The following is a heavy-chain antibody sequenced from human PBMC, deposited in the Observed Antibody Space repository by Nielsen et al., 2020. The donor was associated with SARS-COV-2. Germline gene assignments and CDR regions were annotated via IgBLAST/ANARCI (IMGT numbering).Heavy chain of an antibody. CDR3: ARTYSSSWYQPIDF. Sequence: ASVKVSCKASGYTFTNYAMNWVRQAPGQGLEWMGWINTNTGNTTYAQGFTGRFVFSLDTSVSTAYLQISSLRAEDTAVYYCARTYSSSWYQPIDFWGQGTLVTVSS. D-gene: IGHD6-13*01. V-gene: IGHV7-4-1*02. CDR1: GYTFTNYA. J-gene: IGHJ4*02. CDR2: INTNTGNT.